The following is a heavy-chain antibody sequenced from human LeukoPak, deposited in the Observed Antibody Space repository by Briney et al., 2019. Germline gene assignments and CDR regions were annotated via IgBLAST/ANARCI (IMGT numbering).Heavy chain of an antibody. J-gene: IGHJ5*02. CDR3: TRHEYWFDP. Sequence: PGGSLRLSCAASGFTFSSYSMNWVRQASGKGLEWVGRIRSKANSYATAYAASVKGRFTISRDDSKNTAYLQMNSLKTEDTAVYYCTRHEYWFDPWGQGTLVTVSS. CDR1: GFTFSSYS. V-gene: IGHV3-73*01. CDR2: IRSKANSYAT.